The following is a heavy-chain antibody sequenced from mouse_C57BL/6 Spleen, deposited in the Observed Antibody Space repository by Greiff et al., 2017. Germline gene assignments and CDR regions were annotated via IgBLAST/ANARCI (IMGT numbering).Heavy chain of an antibody. CDR1: GYTFTSYW. CDR2: IDPSDSYT. CDR3: ASTVVATDWYFDV. Sequence: VKLQQPGAELVMPGASVKLSCKASGYTFTSYWMHWVKQRPGQGLEWIGEIDPSDSYTNYNQKFKGKSTLTVDKSSSTAYMQLSSLTSEDSAVYYCASTVVATDWYFDVWGTGTTVTVSS. J-gene: IGHJ1*03. V-gene: IGHV1-69*01. D-gene: IGHD1-1*01.